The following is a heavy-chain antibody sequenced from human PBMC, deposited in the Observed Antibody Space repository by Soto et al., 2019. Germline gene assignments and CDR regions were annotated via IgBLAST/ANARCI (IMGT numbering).Heavy chain of an antibody. CDR1: GFSFSNSW. Sequence: GGSLRLSCAASGFSFSNSWMTWVRQAPGKGLEWVANINQDGSEEYFVDSVKGRFTISRDNAKNSLYLQMNSLRAEDTAVYYCARAKSATIPGKNQYYYYYYCMDVWGKGTTVTVSS. V-gene: IGHV3-7*01. D-gene: IGHD5-12*01. J-gene: IGHJ6*03. CDR3: ARAKSATIPGKNQYYYYYYCMDV. CDR2: INQDGSEE.